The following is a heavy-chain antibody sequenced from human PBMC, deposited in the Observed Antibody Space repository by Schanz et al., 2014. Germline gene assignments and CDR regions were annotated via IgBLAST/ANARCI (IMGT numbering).Heavy chain of an antibody. D-gene: IGHD3-10*01. CDR3: ARAPTRMNMFRGVTYCFDY. CDR2: ISTYNGHT. J-gene: IGHJ4*02. CDR1: GYTLTHYA. Sequence: QVQLVESWSELKKPGASVKVSCKASGYTLTHYAMNWVRQAPGQGLEWMGWISTYNGHTRYGQKFQDRLSLTTDTDTATAHVESRSLRTDDTAVYYCARAPTRMNMFRGVTYCFDYWGQGTLVTVSS. V-gene: IGHV1-18*01.